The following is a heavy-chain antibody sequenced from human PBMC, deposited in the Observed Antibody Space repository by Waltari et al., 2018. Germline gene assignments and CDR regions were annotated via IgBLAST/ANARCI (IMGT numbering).Heavy chain of an antibody. J-gene: IGHJ5*01. CDR3: VKDVGSTVPYGWFES. V-gene: IGHV3-9*01. Sequence: EELLVESGGGLVQPGGSLRLSCAASGFIFDDHAMHWVRQAPGKGLQWVAGISANSETRDYGDSAKGRFTVSRDNGKKSLFLQMKSLRPEDTALYYCVKDVGSTVPYGWFESWGQGTPVTVSA. D-gene: IGHD6-13*01. CDR2: ISANSETR. CDR1: GFIFDDHA.